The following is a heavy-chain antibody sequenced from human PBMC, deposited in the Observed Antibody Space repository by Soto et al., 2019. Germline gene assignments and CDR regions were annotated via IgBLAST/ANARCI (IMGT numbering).Heavy chain of an antibody. D-gene: IGHD3-3*01. CDR3: ARSITIFGVAPFDP. V-gene: IGHV1-3*01. J-gene: IGHJ5*02. CDR1: GYTFTSYA. CDR2: INAGNGNT. Sequence: QVQLVQSGAEVKKPGASVKASCKASGYTFTSYAMHWVRQAPGQRLEWMGWINAGNGNTKYSQKFQGRVTITRDTSASTAYMELSSLRSEDTAVYYCARSITIFGVAPFDPWGQGTLVTVSS.